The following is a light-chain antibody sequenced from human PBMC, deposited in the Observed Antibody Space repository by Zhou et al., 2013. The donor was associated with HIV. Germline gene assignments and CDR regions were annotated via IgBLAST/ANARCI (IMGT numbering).Light chain of an antibody. V-gene: IGKV3D-15*01. CDR3: QLFNNWPPTWT. CDR2: GAS. J-gene: IGKJ1*01. CDR1: QSVSSSY. Sequence: EIVMTQSPATLSVSPGERATLSCRASQSVSSSYLAWYQQKAGQPPRLLIYGASSRATGIPDRFSGSGSGTDFTLSINSLQTEDFATYYCQLFNNWPPTWTFGQGTKVE.